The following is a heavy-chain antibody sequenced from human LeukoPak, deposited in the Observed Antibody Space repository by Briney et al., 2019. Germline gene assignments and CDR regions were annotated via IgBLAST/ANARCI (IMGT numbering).Heavy chain of an antibody. V-gene: IGHV1-2*02. D-gene: IGHD6-13*01. CDR2: INPNSGGT. CDR3: ARDAYSFSSSSWYWFDP. CDR1: GYTFTGYY. J-gene: IGHJ5*02. Sequence: ASVKVSCKASGYTFTGYYMHWVRQAPGQGLEWMGCINPNSGGTNYAQKFQGRVTMTRDTSISTGYMGLRRLRSYDTAVYYCARDAYSFSSSSWYWFDPWGQGTLVTVSS.